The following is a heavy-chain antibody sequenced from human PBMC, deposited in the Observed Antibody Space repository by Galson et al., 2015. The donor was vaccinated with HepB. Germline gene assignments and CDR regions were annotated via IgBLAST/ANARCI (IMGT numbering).Heavy chain of an antibody. J-gene: IGHJ4*02. V-gene: IGHV3-30*04. CDR2: ISYDGSNK. CDR1: GFTFSSYA. Sequence: SLRLSCAASGFTFSSYAMHWVRQAPGKGLEWVAVISYDGSNKYYADSVKGRFTISRDNSENTLYLQMNSLRAEDTAVYYCARDPGILLWFGESIGSYFDYWGQGTLVTVTS. D-gene: IGHD3-10*01. CDR3: ARDPGILLWFGESIGSYFDY.